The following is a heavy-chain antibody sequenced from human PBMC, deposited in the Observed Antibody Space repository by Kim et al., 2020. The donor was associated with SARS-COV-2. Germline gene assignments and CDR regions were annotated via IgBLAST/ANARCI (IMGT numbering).Heavy chain of an antibody. V-gene: IGHV1-2*02. CDR2: INPNSGVT. D-gene: IGHD2-15*01. Sequence: ASVKVSCKPSGYTFTGYYLHWVRQAPGQGLEWLGWINPNSGVTNYAQKFQGRVTMTWDTSISTAYMELSRLRADDTAVYFCARELSSVCSGSSCYYFYSMDVWGQGTTVTVSS. CDR3: ARELSSVCSGSSCYYFYSMDV. J-gene: IGHJ6*02. CDR1: GYTFTGYY.